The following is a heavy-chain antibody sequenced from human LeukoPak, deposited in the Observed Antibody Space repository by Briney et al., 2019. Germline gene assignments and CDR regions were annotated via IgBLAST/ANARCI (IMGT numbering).Heavy chain of an antibody. D-gene: IGHD2-2*01. V-gene: IGHV3-30*04. CDR1: GFTFSSYA. CDR3: ARDLIDTAVVPAAKGDYYYYGMDV. J-gene: IGHJ6*02. CDR2: ISYDGSNK. Sequence: GRSLRLSCAASGFTFSSYAMHWVRQAPGKGLEWVAVISYDGSNKYYADSVKGRFTISRDNSKNTLYLQTNSLRAEDTAVYYCARDLIDTAVVPAAKGDYYYYGMDVWGQGTTVTVSS.